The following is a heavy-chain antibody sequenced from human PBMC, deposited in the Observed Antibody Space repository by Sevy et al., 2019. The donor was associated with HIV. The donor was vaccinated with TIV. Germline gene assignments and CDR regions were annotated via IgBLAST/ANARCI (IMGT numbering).Heavy chain of an antibody. Sequence: GGSLRLSCAASGFTFSSYGMHWVRQAPGKGLEWVAVISYDGSNKYYADSVKGRFTISRDNSKNTLYLQMNRLRAEDTAVYYCAKAARIAAAGTSYFDYWGQGTLVTVSS. CDR1: GFTFSSYG. J-gene: IGHJ4*02. V-gene: IGHV3-30*18. CDR3: AKAARIAAAGTSYFDY. CDR2: ISYDGSNK. D-gene: IGHD6-13*01.